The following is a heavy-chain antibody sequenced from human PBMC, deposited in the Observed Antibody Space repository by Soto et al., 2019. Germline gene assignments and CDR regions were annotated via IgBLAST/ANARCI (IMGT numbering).Heavy chain of an antibody. Sequence: SETLSLTCTASGDSIGGVGYWSWIRQFPGRGLEWIGCISSSGSTYYNPALNNRISLSLDTSQNQFSLKLLSVTAADTAIYYCARSGVTGIVIPSHWFDPWGQGTLVTVSS. D-gene: IGHD2-21*02. CDR1: GDSIGGVGY. CDR3: ARSGVTGIVIPSHWFDP. CDR2: ISSSGST. V-gene: IGHV4-31*03. J-gene: IGHJ5*02.